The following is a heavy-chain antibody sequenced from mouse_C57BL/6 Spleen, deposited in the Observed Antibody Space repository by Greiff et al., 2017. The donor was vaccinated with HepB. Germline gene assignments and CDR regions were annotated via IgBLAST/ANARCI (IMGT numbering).Heavy chain of an antibody. CDR3: AREGNYVFMDY. Sequence: QVHVKQPGAELVRPGSSVKLSCKASGYTFTSYWMDWVKQRPGQGLEWIGNIYPSDSETHYNQKFKDKATLTVDKSSSTAYMQLSSLTSEDSAVYYCAREGNYVFMDYWGQGTSVTVSS. D-gene: IGHD2-1*01. J-gene: IGHJ4*01. CDR1: GYTFTSYW. CDR2: IYPSDSET. V-gene: IGHV1-61*01.